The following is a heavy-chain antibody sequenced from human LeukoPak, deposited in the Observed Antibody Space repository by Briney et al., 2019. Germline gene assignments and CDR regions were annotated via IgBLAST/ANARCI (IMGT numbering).Heavy chain of an antibody. D-gene: IGHD5-12*01. CDR1: ENSFTSYW. Sequence: GESLKISCKSSENSFTSYWIGWVRQMPGKGLEWMRIMYPGDSDTRYSPSFQGQVTISADKSISTAYLQWSSLKASDTAMYYCARRGYSGYASPWYFAYWGQGTLVTVSS. J-gene: IGHJ4*02. CDR3: ARRGYSGYASPWYFAY. V-gene: IGHV5-51*01. CDR2: MYPGDSDT.